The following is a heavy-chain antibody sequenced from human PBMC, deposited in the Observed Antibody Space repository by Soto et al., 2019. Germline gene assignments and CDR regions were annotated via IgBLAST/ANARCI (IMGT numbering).Heavy chain of an antibody. Sequence: QVQLQESGPGLVKPSETLSLTCTVSGGSISSYYWSWIRQPPGKGLEWIGYIYYSGSTNYNPSLRSRVTISLDTSKNQSSLKLRSVTAAAPAVYYCAGRYSSAFDIWGHGTMVTVAS. V-gene: IGHV4-59*08. CDR3: AGRYSSAFDI. CDR2: IYYSGST. D-gene: IGHD6-13*01. CDR1: GGSISSYY. J-gene: IGHJ3*02.